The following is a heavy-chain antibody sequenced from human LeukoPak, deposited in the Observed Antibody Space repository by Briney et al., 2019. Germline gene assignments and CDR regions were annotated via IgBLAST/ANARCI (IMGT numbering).Heavy chain of an antibody. J-gene: IGHJ6*04. CDR3: ARHDRTGEYQLSQGMDV. Sequence: GESLKISCKGSGYSFTSYWINWVRQMPGKGLEWMGRIDPSDSYTNYSPSFQGHVTISADKSISTAYLQWSSLKASDTAMYYCARHDRTGEYQLSQGMDVWGKGTTATVSS. CDR1: GYSFTSYW. CDR2: IDPSDSYT. V-gene: IGHV5-10-1*01. D-gene: IGHD2-2*01.